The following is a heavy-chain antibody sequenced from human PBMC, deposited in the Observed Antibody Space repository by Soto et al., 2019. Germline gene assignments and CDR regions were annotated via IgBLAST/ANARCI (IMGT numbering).Heavy chain of an antibody. Sequence: EVQLVESGGGLAQPGRSLRLSCVASGFIFEDYDMHWVRQVPGKGLEWVSSISSNSGAIKYADSVKGRFTLSSDNANNSMYLEMKSLRVEDTAFYFCVKGTFSSSKVIFDYWGQGTLVTVSS. CDR2: ISSNSGAI. CDR3: VKGTFSSSKVIFDY. J-gene: IGHJ4*02. V-gene: IGHV3-9*01. D-gene: IGHD6-6*01. CDR1: GFIFEDYD.